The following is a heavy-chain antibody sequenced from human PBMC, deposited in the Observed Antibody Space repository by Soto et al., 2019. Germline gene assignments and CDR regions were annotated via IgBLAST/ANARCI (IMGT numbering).Heavy chain of an antibody. D-gene: IGHD3-10*01. CDR3: ARDLRGGAFNI. J-gene: IGHJ3*02. Sequence: GGSLRLSCAASGFTFSSYGMHWVRQAPGKGLEWVAVIWYDGSNKYYADSVKGRFTISRDNSKNTLYLQMNSLRAEDTAVYYCARDLRGGAFNIWGQGTMVTVSS. V-gene: IGHV3-33*01. CDR2: IWYDGSNK. CDR1: GFTFSSYG.